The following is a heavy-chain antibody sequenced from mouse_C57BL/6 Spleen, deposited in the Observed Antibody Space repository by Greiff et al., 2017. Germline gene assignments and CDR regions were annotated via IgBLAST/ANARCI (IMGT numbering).Heavy chain of an antibody. CDR1: GYTFTSYW. Sequence: QVQLQQPGAELVRPGSSVKLSCKASGYTFTSYWMHWVKQRPIQGLEWIGNIDPSDSETHYNQKFKDKATLTVDKSSSTAYMQLSSLTSEDSAVXYCASHYYGSSYGDYAMDYWGQGTSVTVSS. J-gene: IGHJ4*01. CDR2: IDPSDSET. V-gene: IGHV1-52*01. D-gene: IGHD1-1*01. CDR3: ASHYYGSSYGDYAMDY.